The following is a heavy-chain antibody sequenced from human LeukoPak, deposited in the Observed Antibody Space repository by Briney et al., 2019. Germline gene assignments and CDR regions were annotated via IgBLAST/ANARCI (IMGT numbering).Heavy chain of an antibody. Sequence: GGSLRLSCAASGFTFSSYGMHWVRQAPGKGLEWVGRIESKTDGGTRDYAAPVKGRFTISRDDSKNTLYLQMNSLKTEDTAVYYCTTGGDITMVSTGYWGQGTLVTVSS. D-gene: IGHD5-18*01. CDR3: TTGGDITMVSTGY. J-gene: IGHJ4*02. CDR1: GFTFSSYG. CDR2: IESKTDGGTR. V-gene: IGHV3-15*04.